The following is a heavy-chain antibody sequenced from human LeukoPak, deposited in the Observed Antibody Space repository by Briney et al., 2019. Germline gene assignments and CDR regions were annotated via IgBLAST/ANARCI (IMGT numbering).Heavy chain of an antibody. CDR1: GFTFSSYC. Sequence: GGSLRLSCAASGFTFSSYCMSWVRQAPGKGLEWVSNINQDGSEKDYVDSVKGRFTISRDNDKNSLYLQMNSLKGEDTAVYYCARDTTTGKYWGQGTMVTVS. J-gene: IGHJ4*02. CDR3: ARDTTTGKY. CDR2: INQDGSEK. V-gene: IGHV3-7*03. D-gene: IGHD4-17*01.